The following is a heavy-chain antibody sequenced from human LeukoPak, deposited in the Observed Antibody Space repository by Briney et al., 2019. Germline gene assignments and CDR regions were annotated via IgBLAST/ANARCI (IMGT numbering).Heavy chain of an antibody. CDR3: AREGCSSTSCYPDY. CDR2: IKQDGSEK. CDR1: GFTFSSYW. J-gene: IGHJ4*02. V-gene: IGHV3-7*01. Sequence: GGSLRLSCAASGFTFSSYWMSWVRQAPGKGLEWVANIKQDGSEKYYVDSVKGRLTISRDTAKNSLYLQMKSLRAEYTAVYYCAREGCSSTSCYPDYWGQGTLVTVSS. D-gene: IGHD2-2*01.